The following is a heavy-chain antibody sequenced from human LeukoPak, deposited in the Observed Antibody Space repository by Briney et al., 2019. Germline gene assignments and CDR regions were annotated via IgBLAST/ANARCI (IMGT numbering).Heavy chain of an antibody. Sequence: ASVKVSCKASGYTFTSYYMHWVRQAPGQGLEWMGIINPSGGSTSYAQKFQGRVTMTRDTSTSTVYMELSSLRSEDTAVYYCARDRGGAVAGTAPDYWGQGTLVTVSS. CDR1: GYTFTSYY. J-gene: IGHJ4*02. CDR2: INPSGGST. D-gene: IGHD6-19*01. CDR3: ARDRGGAVAGTAPDY. V-gene: IGHV1-46*01.